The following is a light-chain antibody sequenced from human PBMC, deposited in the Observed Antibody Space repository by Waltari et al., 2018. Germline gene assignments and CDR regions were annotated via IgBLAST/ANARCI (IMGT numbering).Light chain of an antibody. J-gene: IGLJ2*01. V-gene: IGLV2-23*02. CDR2: QVT. CDR3: CSYAGSNTYV. CDR1: NSNIGSYNL. Sequence: QSALAQAASVSGFPELSITISCNGTNSNIGSYNLVSWYQHHPGKAPKLIICQVTKRPSGLSTRFAGSTSGNTASLTITELQSEDEADYYCCSYAGSNTYVFGGGTRLSVL.